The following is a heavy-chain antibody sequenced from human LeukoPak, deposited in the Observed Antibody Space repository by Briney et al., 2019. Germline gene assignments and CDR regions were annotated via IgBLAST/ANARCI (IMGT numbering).Heavy chain of an antibody. CDR2: IRYDESKK. V-gene: IGHV3-30*02. J-gene: IGHJ4*02. Sequence: GGSLRLSCAASGFTFSYYGMHWVRQAPGKGLEWVAFIRYDESKKFYGDSVKGRFTFSRDNSKNTLYLQMNSLRTEDTAVYYCAKSHLPNAYSGTYYCDYWGQGTLVTVSS. CDR3: AKSHLPNAYSGTYYCDY. CDR1: GFTFSYYG. D-gene: IGHD1-26*01.